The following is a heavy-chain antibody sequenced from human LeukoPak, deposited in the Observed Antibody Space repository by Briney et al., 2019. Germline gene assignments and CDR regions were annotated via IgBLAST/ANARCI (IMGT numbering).Heavy chain of an antibody. Sequence: GGSLRLSCAASGFTFSSYSMNWARQAPGKGLEWVSSISSSSSYIYYADSVKGRFTISRDNAKNSLYLQMNSLRAEDTAVYYCARDSYYGSGRQTELFDYWGQGTLVTVSS. D-gene: IGHD3-10*01. V-gene: IGHV3-21*01. J-gene: IGHJ4*02. CDR2: ISSSSSYI. CDR3: ARDSYYGSGRQTELFDY. CDR1: GFTFSSYS.